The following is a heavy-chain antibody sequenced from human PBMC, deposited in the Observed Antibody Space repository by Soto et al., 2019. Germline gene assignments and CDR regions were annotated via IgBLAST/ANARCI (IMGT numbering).Heavy chain of an antibody. CDR1: GYSFVSYW. V-gene: IGHV5-51*01. CDR3: ARPRWGHLARDTFYFDY. Sequence: GESLKISCMGSGYSFVSYWIGWVRQMPGKGLEWVAIMHPGEDDTIYNPSFQGLVTISADKSISTTYLQWRSVQASDTAMYYCARPRWGHLARDTFYFDYWGQGTMVTVYS. J-gene: IGHJ4*02. D-gene: IGHD3-16*01. CDR2: MHPGEDDT.